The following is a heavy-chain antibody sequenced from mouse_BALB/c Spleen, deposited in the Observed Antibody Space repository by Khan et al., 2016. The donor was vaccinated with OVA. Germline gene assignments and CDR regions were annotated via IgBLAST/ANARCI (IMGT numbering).Heavy chain of an antibody. J-gene: IGHJ3*01. CDR2: IGSGDST. V-gene: IGHV5-6-5*01. CDR1: GFTFSNYA. Sequence: EVELVESGGGLVKPGGSLKLSCAASGFTFSNYAMSWVRQSPEKRLEWVASIGSGDSTYYPDSVKGRFTISRDNARNILYLQMSSLRSEDTAMYYCARDYWFDYWGQGTLVTVSA. CDR3: ARDYWFDY.